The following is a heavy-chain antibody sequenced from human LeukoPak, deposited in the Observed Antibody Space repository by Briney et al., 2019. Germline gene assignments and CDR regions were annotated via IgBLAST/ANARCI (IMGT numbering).Heavy chain of an antibody. CDR1: GGSISSSSYY. J-gene: IGHJ6*02. CDR3: ASQLGYDSSGHYYYGMDV. D-gene: IGHD3-22*01. CDR2: IYYSGST. Sequence: SETLSLTCTVSGGSISSSSYYWGWIRQPPGKGLEWVGSIYYSGSTYYNPSLKSRVTISVDTSKNQFSLKLSSVTAADTAVYYCASQLGYDSSGHYYYGMDVWGQGTTVTVSS. V-gene: IGHV4-39*07.